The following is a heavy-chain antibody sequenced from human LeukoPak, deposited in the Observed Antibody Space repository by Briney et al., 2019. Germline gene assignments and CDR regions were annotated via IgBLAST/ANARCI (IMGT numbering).Heavy chain of an antibody. CDR2: IYHSGST. V-gene: IGHV4-38-2*02. D-gene: IGHD2-15*01. CDR3: ARGVDIVVVVAANWFDP. J-gene: IGHJ5*02. Sequence: TASETLSLTCTVSGYSISSGYYWGWIRQPPGKGLEWIGSIYHSGSTYYNPSLKSRVTISVDTSKNQFSLKLSSVTAADTAVYYCARGVDIVVVVAANWFDPWGQGTLVTVSS. CDR1: GYSISSGYY.